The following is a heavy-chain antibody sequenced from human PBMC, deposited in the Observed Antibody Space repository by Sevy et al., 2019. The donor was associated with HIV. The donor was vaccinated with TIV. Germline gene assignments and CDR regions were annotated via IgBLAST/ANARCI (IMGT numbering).Heavy chain of an antibody. Sequence: GGSLRLSCKASGFNFNNYAMSWVRQAPGKGLEWVSTISGSGGRPYTAESVRGRLTISRDNSKRTVYLQMNSLRGDDTAIYYCAKDPYSSGEYFQKWGQGARVTVSS. CDR1: GFNFNNYA. CDR3: AKDPYSSGEYFQK. J-gene: IGHJ1*01. CDR2: ISGSGGRP. D-gene: IGHD3-22*01. V-gene: IGHV3-23*01.